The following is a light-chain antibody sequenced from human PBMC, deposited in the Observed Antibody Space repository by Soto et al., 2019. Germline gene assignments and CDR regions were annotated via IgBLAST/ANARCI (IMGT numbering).Light chain of an antibody. V-gene: IGKV3-15*01. CDR1: QSVGGS. J-gene: IGKJ1*01. Sequence: ETGLTQSLGTLSLSTGERATLSCRASQSVGGSFLAWYQQRPGQAPRLLIYGVSTRATDIPARFSGSGSGTEFTLTISSLQSEDFAVYYCQQYNNWPPTWTFGQVTKAAIK. CDR3: QQYNNWPPTWT. CDR2: GVS.